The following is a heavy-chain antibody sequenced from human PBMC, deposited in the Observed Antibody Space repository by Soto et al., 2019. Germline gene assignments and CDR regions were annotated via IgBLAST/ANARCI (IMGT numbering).Heavy chain of an antibody. V-gene: IGHV4-61*01. CDR1: GSSVSSGSYY. CDR2: IYYSGST. CDR3: ARARYCGGDCYSHFDY. J-gene: IGHJ4*02. D-gene: IGHD2-21*02. Sequence: SETLSLTCTVSGSSVSSGSYYWSWIRQPPGKGLEWIGYIYYSGSTNYNPSLKSRVTISVDTSKNQFSLKLSSVTAADTAVYYCARARYCGGDCYSHFDYWGQGTLVTAPQ.